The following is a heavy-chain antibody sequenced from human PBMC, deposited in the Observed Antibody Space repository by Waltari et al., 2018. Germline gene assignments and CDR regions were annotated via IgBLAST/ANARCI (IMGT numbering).Heavy chain of an antibody. D-gene: IGHD1-26*01. J-gene: IGHJ3*02. CDR2: ISPIFGTA. Sequence: QVQLVQSGAEVKRPGSSVQVSCTASGGTFSSYAISWVRRAPGQGLEWMGGISPIFGTANYAQKFQGRVTITADKSTSTAYMELSSLRSEDTAVYYCARDKGSGSSSGAFDIWGQGTMVTVSS. CDR3: ARDKGSGSSSGAFDI. V-gene: IGHV1-69*14. CDR1: GGTFSSYA.